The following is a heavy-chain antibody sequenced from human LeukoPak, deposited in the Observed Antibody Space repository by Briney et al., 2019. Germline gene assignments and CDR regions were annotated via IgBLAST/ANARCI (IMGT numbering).Heavy chain of an antibody. J-gene: IGHJ3*02. Sequence: PGGSLRLSCAASGFTFSSYGMNWVRQAPGKGLEWVSYISSSGSTIYYADSVKGRFTISRDNAKNSLYLQMNSLRAEDTAVYYCALGNLGEEYYDSSGTDDAFDIWGQGTMVTVSS. CDR1: GFTFSSYG. D-gene: IGHD3-22*01. CDR3: ALGNLGEEYYDSSGTDDAFDI. CDR2: ISSSGSTI. V-gene: IGHV3-48*03.